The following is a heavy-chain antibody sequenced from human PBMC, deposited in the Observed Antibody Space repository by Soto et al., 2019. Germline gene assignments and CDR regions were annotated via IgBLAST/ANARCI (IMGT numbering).Heavy chain of an antibody. CDR2: IKQDGSEK. D-gene: IGHD3-10*01. V-gene: IGHV3-7*03. Sequence: GGSLRLSCAASGFTFSRYWMSWARRASGQGLEWMAKIKQDGSEKYYVDSVKGRFTISRDNAKNSLYLQMNSLRAEDTAVYYCARGVFPFYGSGSYYPYFDYWGQGTLVTVS. CDR3: ARGVFPFYGSGSYYPYFDY. J-gene: IGHJ4*02. CDR1: GFTFSRYW.